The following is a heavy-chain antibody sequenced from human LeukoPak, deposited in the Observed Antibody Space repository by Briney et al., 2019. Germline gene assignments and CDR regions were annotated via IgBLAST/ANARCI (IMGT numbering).Heavy chain of an antibody. J-gene: IGHJ4*02. CDR1: GFTFSSYA. CDR2: ISYDGSNK. D-gene: IGHD3-3*01. V-gene: IGHV3-30-3*01. Sequence: GGSLRLSCAASGFTFSSYAMHWVRQALGKGLEWVAVISYDGSNKYYADSVKGRFTISRDNSKNTLYLQMNSLRAEDTAVYYCARDSAGRFHMYYDFWSGYPSFDYWGQGTLVTVSS. CDR3: ARDSAGRFHMYYDFWSGYPSFDY.